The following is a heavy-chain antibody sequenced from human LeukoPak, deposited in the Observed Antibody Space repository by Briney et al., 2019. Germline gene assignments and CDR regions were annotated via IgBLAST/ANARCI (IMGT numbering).Heavy chain of an antibody. V-gene: IGHV3-11*04. D-gene: IGHD3-22*01. CDR2: ITDNGRNS. CDR1: GLNFRDYY. Sequence: GGSLRLSCAASGLNFRDYYMGWIRQAPGKGLEWISYITDNGRNSFYADSVKGRFTISRDNAKNSLYLQMNSLRAEDTAVYYCARSLWDYDSSGYYYRGIGDWGQGTLVTVSS. J-gene: IGHJ4*02. CDR3: ARSLWDYDSSGYYYRGIGD.